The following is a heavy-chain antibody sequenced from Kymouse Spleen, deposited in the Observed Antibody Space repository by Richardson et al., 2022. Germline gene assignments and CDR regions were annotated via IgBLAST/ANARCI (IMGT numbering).Heavy chain of an antibody. D-gene: IGHD3-10*01. J-gene: IGHJ4*02. CDR3: AKEGGSGSPHFDY. V-gene: IGHV3-30*18. CDR1: GFTFSSYG. Sequence: QVQLVESGGGVVQPGRSLRLSCAASGFTFSSYGMHWVRQAPGKGLEWVAVISYDGSNKYYADSVKGRFTISRDNSKNTLYLQMNSLRAEDTAVYYCAKEGGSGSPHFDYWGQGTLVTVSS. CDR2: ISYDGSNK.